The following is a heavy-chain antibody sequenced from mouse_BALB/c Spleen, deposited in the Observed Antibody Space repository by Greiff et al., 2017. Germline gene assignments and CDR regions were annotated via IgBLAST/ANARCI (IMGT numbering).Heavy chain of an antibody. CDR3: TRGYYRPYFDY. CDR2: IYPGSGST. CDR1: GYTFTSYW. D-gene: IGHD2-14*01. V-gene: IGHV1S22*01. J-gene: IGHJ2*01. Sequence: LQQPGSELVRPGASVKLSCKASGYTFTSYWMHWVKQRPGQGLEWIGNIYPGSGSTNYDEKFKSKATLTAVTSASTAYMELSSLTNEDSAVYYCTRGYYRPYFDYWGQGTTLTVSS.